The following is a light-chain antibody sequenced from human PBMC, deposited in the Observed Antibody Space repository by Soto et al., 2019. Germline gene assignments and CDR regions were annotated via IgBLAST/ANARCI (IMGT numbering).Light chain of an antibody. Sequence: VMTQSPGTLSLSPGERATLSCRASQSVSSTYLAWYQQKPGQAPRLLIYGASSRATGIPDRFSGSGSGTDFTLTISRLEPEDFAVYYCQQFGSSPRTFGQGTKVEI. J-gene: IGKJ1*01. CDR2: GAS. CDR1: QSVSSTY. V-gene: IGKV3-20*01. CDR3: QQFGSSPRT.